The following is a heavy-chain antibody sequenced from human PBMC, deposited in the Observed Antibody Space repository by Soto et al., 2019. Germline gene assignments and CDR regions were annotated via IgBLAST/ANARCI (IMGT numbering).Heavy chain of an antibody. D-gene: IGHD3-10*01. CDR3: ARAYGAGSFDF. CDR1: GYTFRSYD. CDR2: VNPNTGNT. J-gene: IGHJ5*01. Sequence: QVQLVQSGAEVKKPGASVKVSCTGSGYTFRSYDIHWVRRATGQGLEWMGWVNPNTGNTGYAQKFQGRVTMTRDMSKSSAYMEVNSLTSEDTAIYYCARAYGAGSFDFWGQGTLVSVSS. V-gene: IGHV1-8*01.